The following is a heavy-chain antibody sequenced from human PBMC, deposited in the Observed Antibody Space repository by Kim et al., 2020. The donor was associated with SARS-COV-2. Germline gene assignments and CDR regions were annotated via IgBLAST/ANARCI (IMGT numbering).Heavy chain of an antibody. D-gene: IGHD3-16*01. V-gene: IGHV3-21*01. CDR3: AAGGTFFHY. Sequence: SYIYYADSVKGRFTISRDNAKNSLYLQMNSLRAEDTAVYYCAAGGTFFHYWGQGTLVTVSS. CDR2: SYI. J-gene: IGHJ4*02.